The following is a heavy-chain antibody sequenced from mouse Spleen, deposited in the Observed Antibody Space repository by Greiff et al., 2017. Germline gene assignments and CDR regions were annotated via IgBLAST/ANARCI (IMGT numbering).Heavy chain of an antibody. CDR2: IHPNSGST. CDR1: GYTFTSYW. Sequence: QVQLQQPGAELVKPGASVKLSCKASGYTFTSYWMHWVKQRPGQGLEWIGMIHPNSGSTNYNEKFKSKATLTVDKSSSTAYMQLSSLTSEDSAVYYCAIRTRLTGVAYWGQGTLVTVSA. V-gene: IGHV1-64*01. D-gene: IGHD4-1*01. CDR3: AIRTRLTGVAY. J-gene: IGHJ3*01.